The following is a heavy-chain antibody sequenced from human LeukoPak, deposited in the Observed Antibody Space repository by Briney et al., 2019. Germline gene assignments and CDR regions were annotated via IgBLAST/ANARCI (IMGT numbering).Heavy chain of an antibody. J-gene: IGHJ3*02. D-gene: IGHD6-6*01. Sequence: GASVKVSCKASGGTFSSYAISWVRQAPGQGLEWMGGIIPIFGTANYAQKFQGRVTITADESTSTAYMELSSLRSEDTAVYYCARDLEYSSSSGAFDIWGQGTMVTVSS. CDR1: GGTFSSYA. V-gene: IGHV1-69*13. CDR3: ARDLEYSSSSGAFDI. CDR2: IIPIFGTA.